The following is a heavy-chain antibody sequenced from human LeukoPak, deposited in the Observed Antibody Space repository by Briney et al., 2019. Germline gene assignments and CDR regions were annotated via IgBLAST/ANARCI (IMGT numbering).Heavy chain of an antibody. Sequence: ASVKISCKASGYTFSGYYMHWVRQAPGQGLEWMGWINPNTGDTNYAQKFQGRVTMTRDTSISTAYMELSRLRSDDTAVYYCAREYYYDSSGYWNWGQGTLVTVSS. J-gene: IGHJ4*02. V-gene: IGHV1-2*02. D-gene: IGHD3-22*01. CDR3: AREYYYDSSGYWN. CDR2: INPNTGDT. CDR1: GYTFSGYY.